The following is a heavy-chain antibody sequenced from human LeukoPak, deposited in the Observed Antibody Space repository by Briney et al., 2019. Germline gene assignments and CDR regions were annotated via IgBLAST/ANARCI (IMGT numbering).Heavy chain of an antibody. CDR3: AREAAGYSSGWPDY. Sequence: SGGSLRLSCAASGFTFSSFGMSWVRQAPGKGLEWVSYISSSGTTIYYADSVNGRFTISRDNAKNALYLQMNSLRAEDTAVYYCAREAAGYSSGWPDYWGQGTLVTVSS. J-gene: IGHJ4*02. CDR2: ISSSGTTI. D-gene: IGHD6-19*01. CDR1: GFTFSSFG. V-gene: IGHV3-48*04.